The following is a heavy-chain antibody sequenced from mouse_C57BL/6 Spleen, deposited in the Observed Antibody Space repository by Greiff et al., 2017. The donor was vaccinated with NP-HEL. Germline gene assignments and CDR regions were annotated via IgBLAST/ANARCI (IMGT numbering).Heavy chain of an antibody. J-gene: IGHJ2*01. CDR1: GYTFTDYN. D-gene: IGHD2-10*01. CDR2: INPNNGGT. Sequence: EVQLQQSGPELVKPGASVKMSCKASGYTFTDYNMHWVKQSHGKSLEWIGYINPNNGGTSYNQKFKGKATLTVNKSSSTAYIELRSLTSEDSAVYYCARSYYGNYEYFDYWGQGTTLTVSS. V-gene: IGHV1-22*01. CDR3: ARSYYGNYEYFDY.